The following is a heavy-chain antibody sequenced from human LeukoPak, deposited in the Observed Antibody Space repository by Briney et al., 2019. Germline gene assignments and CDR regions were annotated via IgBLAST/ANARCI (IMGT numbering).Heavy chain of an antibody. D-gene: IGHD6-19*01. V-gene: IGHV4-61*01. CDR1: GGSVSSNSNY. CDR2: IGGTGSS. J-gene: IGHJ4*02. Sequence: AETLSLTCTVSGGSVSSNSNYWSWVRQPPGKGLEWIGFIGGTGSSYYDSALERLVTISLDTTKNRFSVMKMSVTDVDTAAYYCARIPVAKTFDYWGQGTLVTVSS. CDR3: ARIPVAKTFDY.